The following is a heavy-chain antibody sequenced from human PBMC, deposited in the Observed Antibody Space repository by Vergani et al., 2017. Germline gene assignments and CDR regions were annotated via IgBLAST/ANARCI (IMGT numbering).Heavy chain of an antibody. Sequence: QEQLVQSGSELKKPGASVKVSCKASGGTFSSYAISWVRQAPGQGLEWMGRIIPIFDTANYAQKFQGRVTITADESTSTAYMELSSLRSEDTAVYYCSRASGPISYYYYYGMDVWGQGTTVTVSS. J-gene: IGHJ6*02. V-gene: IGHV1-69*13. CDR3: SRASGPISYYYYYGMDV. D-gene: IGHD1-7*01. CDR1: GGTFSSYA. CDR2: IIPIFDTA.